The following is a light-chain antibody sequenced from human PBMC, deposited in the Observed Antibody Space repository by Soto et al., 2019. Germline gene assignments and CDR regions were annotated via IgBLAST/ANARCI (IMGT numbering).Light chain of an antibody. CDR2: GAS. CDR1: QIVTNSY. J-gene: IGKJ2*01. V-gene: IGKV3-20*01. Sequence: EIVLTQSPGTLSLSPGERATLSCRASQIVTNSYLAWYHQKPCQAPKLLIYGASSSDTGIPDRFSGSGSGADFTLTISRLETDDFAVYYCQQYGIAPRTFGQGTKLVIK. CDR3: QQYGIAPRT.